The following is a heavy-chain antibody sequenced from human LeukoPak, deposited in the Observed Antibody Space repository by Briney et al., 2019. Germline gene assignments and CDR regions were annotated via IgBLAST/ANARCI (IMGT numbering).Heavy chain of an antibody. CDR3: ARRPYGSGSYLAG. V-gene: IGHV4-39*07. CDR2: IYHSGST. Sequence: SETLSLTCTVSGGSISSSSYYWGWIRQPPGKGLEWIGSIYHSGSTYYNPSLKSRVTISVDTSKNQFSLKLSSVTAADTAVYYCARRPYGSGSYLAGWGQGTLVTVSS. D-gene: IGHD3-10*01. J-gene: IGHJ4*02. CDR1: GGSISSSSYY.